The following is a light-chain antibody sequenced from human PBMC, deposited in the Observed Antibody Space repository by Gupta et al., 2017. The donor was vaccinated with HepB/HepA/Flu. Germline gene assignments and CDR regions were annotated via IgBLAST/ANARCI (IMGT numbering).Light chain of an antibody. Sequence: DIQKTQSPSSLSAFVVDRVTITCRASRIINNNLNWYQQKPGKAPKLLIYSASTLQSEVPSRFSGSGFGTDFTLIISNLQPEDSATYYCQESYSNPPCSFGQGTKLEIK. CDR2: SAS. V-gene: IGKV1-39*01. CDR3: QESYSNPPCS. J-gene: IGKJ2*04. CDR1: RIINNN.